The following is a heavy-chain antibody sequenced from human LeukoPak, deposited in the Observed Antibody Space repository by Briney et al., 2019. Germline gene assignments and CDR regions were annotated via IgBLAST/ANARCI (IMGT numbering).Heavy chain of an antibody. Sequence: GGSLRLSCAASGFTFDEYAMSWVRQTPGKGLEWVSGINWNGGSTGYADSVKGRFTISRDNAKNTLYLQMNSLRAEDTAVYYCARRSGIAVAGAFDYWGQGTLVTVSS. J-gene: IGHJ4*02. D-gene: IGHD6-19*01. CDR3: ARRSGIAVAGAFDY. CDR2: INWNGGST. CDR1: GFTFDEYA. V-gene: IGHV3-20*04.